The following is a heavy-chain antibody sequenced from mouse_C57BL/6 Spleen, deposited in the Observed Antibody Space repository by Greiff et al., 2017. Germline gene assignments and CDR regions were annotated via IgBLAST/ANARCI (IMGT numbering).Heavy chain of an antibody. V-gene: IGHV1-72*01. D-gene: IGHD2-4*01. Sequence: QVQLQQPGAELVKPGASVKLSCKASGYTFPSYWLHWVKQRPGRGLEWLGRIDPNSGGTQYNEKFKSKAPLTVDTPASTAYMQLSSQTSEDSAVYNCAHDYVGYYAMDYWGQGTSVTVSS. CDR2: IDPNSGGT. CDR3: AHDYVGYYAMDY. CDR1: GYTFPSYW. J-gene: IGHJ4*01.